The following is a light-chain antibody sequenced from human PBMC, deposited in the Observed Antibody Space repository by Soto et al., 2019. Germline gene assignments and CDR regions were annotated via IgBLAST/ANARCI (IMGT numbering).Light chain of an antibody. J-gene: IGKJ1*01. Sequence: DIQMTQSPSSVSASVGDSVTITCRASESISTWLAWYRQKPGKAPELLIYTASNLQSGVPSRFSGSGSGTEFTLTISSLQPDDFATYYCQQYNSYSWTFGQGTKVEIK. CDR1: ESISTW. CDR3: QQYNSYSWT. V-gene: IGKV1-5*01. CDR2: TAS.